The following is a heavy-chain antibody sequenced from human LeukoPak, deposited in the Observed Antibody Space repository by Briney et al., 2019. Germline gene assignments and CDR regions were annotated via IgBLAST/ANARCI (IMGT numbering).Heavy chain of an antibody. CDR3: ATEGFHY. J-gene: IGHJ4*02. CDR1: GAAFTKYG. V-gene: IGHV3-23*01. Sequence: GGSLRLSCAASGAAFTKYGMKWVRQAAGAGLEYISGISRSGDITHYADSVKGRFTISRDNVQNTLYLQMNRLRADDTALYYCATEGFHYWGQGTLVTVSS. CDR2: ISRSGDIT.